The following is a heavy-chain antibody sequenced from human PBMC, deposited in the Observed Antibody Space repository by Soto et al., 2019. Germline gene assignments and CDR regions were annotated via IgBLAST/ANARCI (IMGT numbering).Heavy chain of an antibody. D-gene: IGHD6-19*01. CDR2: VSYDGSNI. CDR1: GFTFSSYS. CDR3: ARVYSSLDYGIDY. V-gene: IGHV3-30-3*01. Sequence: LRLSCAASGFTFSSYSMHWVRQAPGKGLEWVAVVSYDGSNIYYADSVKGRFTISRDNSKNTLYLQMNSLKPEDTAVYYCARVYSSLDYGIDYWGQGTLVTVSS. J-gene: IGHJ4*02.